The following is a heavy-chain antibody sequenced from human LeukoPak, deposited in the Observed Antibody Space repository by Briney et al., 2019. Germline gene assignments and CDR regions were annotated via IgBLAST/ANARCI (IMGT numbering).Heavy chain of an antibody. CDR3: ARDPRWLTPDCTSISCYENYFDP. J-gene: IGHJ5*02. D-gene: IGHD2-2*01. CDR2: IYHSGSA. V-gene: IGHV4-38-2*02. Sequence: SETLSLTCAVSGYSISSGYRWAWIRPPPGNTLEWIGSIYHSGSAHYNPSLKSRVTISVDTSNNQFSLRLSSVTAADTAVYYCARDPRWLTPDCTSISCYENYFDPWGQGTLVTVSS. CDR1: GYSISSGYR.